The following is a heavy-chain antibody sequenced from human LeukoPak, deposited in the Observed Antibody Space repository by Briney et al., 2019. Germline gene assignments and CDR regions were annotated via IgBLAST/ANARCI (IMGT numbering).Heavy chain of an antibody. CDR3: AITMIVVVINPVHY. J-gene: IGHJ4*02. V-gene: IGHV3-11*01. CDR1: GFTFSDYY. CDR2: ISSSGSTI. D-gene: IGHD3-22*01. Sequence: GGSLRLSCAASGFTFSDYYMSWIRQAPGKGLEWVSYISSSGSTIYYADSVKGRFTISRDNAKNSLYLQMNSLRAEDTAVYYCAITMIVVVINPVHYWGQGTLVTVSS.